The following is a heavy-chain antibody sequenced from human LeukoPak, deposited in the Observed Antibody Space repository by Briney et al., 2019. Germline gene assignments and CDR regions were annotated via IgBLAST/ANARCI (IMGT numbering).Heavy chain of an antibody. D-gene: IGHD4-17*01. J-gene: IGHJ3*02. CDR1: GYTFTSYD. CDR2: MNPNSGNT. Sequence: GASVKVSCKASGYTFTSYDINWVRQATGQGLEWMGWMNPNSGNTGYAQKFQGRVTMTRNTSISTVYMELSSLRSEDTAVYYCARALGGYGDSYWAFDIWGQGTMVTVSS. V-gene: IGHV1-8*01. CDR3: ARALGGYGDSYWAFDI.